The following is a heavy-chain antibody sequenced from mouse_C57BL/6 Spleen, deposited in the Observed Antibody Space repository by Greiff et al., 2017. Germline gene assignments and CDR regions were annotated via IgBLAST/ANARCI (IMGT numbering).Heavy chain of an antibody. Sequence: EVQVVESGPGLVKPSQSLSLTCSVTGYSITSGYYWNWIRQFPGNKLEWMGYISYDGSNNYNPSLKNRISITRDTSKNQFFLKLNSVTTEDTATYYCARRGLTGIFDYWGQGTTLTVSS. CDR2: ISYDGSN. V-gene: IGHV3-6*01. CDR3: ARRGLTGIFDY. J-gene: IGHJ2*01. CDR1: GYSITSGYY. D-gene: IGHD4-1*01.